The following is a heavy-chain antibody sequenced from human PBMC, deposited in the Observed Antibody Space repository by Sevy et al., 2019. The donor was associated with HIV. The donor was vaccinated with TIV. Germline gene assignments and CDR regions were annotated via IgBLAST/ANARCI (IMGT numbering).Heavy chain of an antibody. Sequence: DSVKVSCKASGYTFTSYAISWVRQAPGQGLEGKGWISAYTPDTNYAQNLQDRVTMSTDRSTNTAYMELRNLRSDDTDLHYCARGGYSSGLSYYYFGMDVWGQGTTVSVSS. J-gene: IGHJ6*02. CDR1: GYTFTSYA. V-gene: IGHV1-18*01. D-gene: IGHD6-19*01. CDR2: ISAYTPDT. CDR3: ARGGYSSGLSYYYFGMDV.